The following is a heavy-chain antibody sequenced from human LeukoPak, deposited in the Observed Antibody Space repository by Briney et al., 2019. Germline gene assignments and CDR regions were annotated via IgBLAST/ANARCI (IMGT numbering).Heavy chain of an antibody. D-gene: IGHD6-19*01. Sequence: PGGSLRLSCAPSGFTFSSYAMYWVRQAPGKGLEWVSAISGSGGSTYYADSVKGRFTTSRDHSKNTLYLQMNSLRAEDTAVNYCARIAPGYSSGWYPWGQGTLVTVSS. J-gene: IGHJ5*02. CDR3: ARIAPGYSSGWYP. V-gene: IGHV3-23*01. CDR2: ISGSGGST. CDR1: GFTFSSYA.